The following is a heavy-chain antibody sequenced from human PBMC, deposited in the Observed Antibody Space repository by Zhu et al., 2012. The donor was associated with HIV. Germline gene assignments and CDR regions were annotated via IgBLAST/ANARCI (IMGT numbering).Heavy chain of an antibody. CDR2: INWNGGST. CDR3: ARKGILTGYYTQEPYYFDY. V-gene: IGHV3-20*04. CDR1: GFTFDDYG. D-gene: IGHD3-9*01. Sequence: EVQLVESGGGVVRPGGSLRLSCAASGFTFDDYGMSWVRQAPGKGLEWVSGINWNGGSTGYADSVKGRFTISRDNAKNSLYLQMNSLRAEDTALYYCARKGILTGYYTQEPYYFDYWGQGTLVTASS. J-gene: IGHJ4*02.